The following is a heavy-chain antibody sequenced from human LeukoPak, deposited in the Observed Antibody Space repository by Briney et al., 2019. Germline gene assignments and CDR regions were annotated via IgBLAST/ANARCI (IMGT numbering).Heavy chain of an antibody. CDR2: ISAYNGNT. CDR3: ARDKDSSGYYPIDY. J-gene: IGHJ4*02. D-gene: IGHD3-22*01. Sequence: ASVKVSCKASGYTFTSYGISWARQAPGQGLEWMGWISAYNGNTNYAQKLQGRVTMTTDTSTSTAYMELRSLRSDDTAVYYCARDKDSSGYYPIDYWGQGTLVTVSS. V-gene: IGHV1-18*01. CDR1: GYTFTSYG.